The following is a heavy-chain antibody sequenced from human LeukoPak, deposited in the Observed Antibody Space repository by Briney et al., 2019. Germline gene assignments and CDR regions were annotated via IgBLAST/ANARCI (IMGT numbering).Heavy chain of an antibody. D-gene: IGHD5-24*01. V-gene: IGHV3-23*01. CDR1: GFTFSSYA. CDR2: ISGSGGST. CDR3: ANNIELGTMSHFDG. Sequence: GGSLRLSCAASGFTFSSYAMSWVRQAPGKGLEWVSAISGSGGSTYYADSVKGRFTISRDNSKNTLYLQMNSLRAEDTAVYYCANNIELGTMSHFDGGGQGTLVTVS. J-gene: IGHJ4*02.